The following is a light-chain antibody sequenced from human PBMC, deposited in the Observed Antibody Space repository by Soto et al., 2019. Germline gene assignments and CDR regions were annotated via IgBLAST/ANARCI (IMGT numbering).Light chain of an antibody. CDR3: QQSYSTTWT. CDR1: QGISSY. V-gene: IGKV1-8*01. CDR2: AAS. Sequence: AIRMTQSLSSLSASTGDRVTITCRASQGISSYLAWYQQKPGKAPKLLIYAASSLQSGVPSRFSGSGSGTDFTLTISSLQPEDFATYYCQQSYSTTWTFGQGTKVEIK. J-gene: IGKJ1*01.